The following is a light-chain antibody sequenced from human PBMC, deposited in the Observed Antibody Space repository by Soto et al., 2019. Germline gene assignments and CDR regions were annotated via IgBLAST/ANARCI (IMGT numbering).Light chain of an antibody. CDR3: QQRSNWPRT. J-gene: IGKJ1*01. V-gene: IGKV3-11*01. Sequence: EIVLTQSPGNLSLPPGERATLSCRASLSVASYLAWYQQRPGQAPRLLIFDASNRATGVPPRFSGSGSGTDFTLIISSLEPEDSGIYYCQQRSNWPRTFGQGTKVDIK. CDR2: DAS. CDR1: LSVASY.